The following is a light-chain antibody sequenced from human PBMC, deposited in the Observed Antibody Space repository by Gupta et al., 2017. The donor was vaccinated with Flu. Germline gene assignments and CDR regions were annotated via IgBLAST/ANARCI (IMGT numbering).Light chain of an antibody. J-gene: IGLJ3*02. CDR2: SNN. V-gene: IGLV1-44*01. CDR3: AAWDDSLNGRV. Sequence: QSVLTQPPSASGTPGQRDPLSCSGSSSNIGSNTVNWYQQLPGTAPKLLIYSNNQRPSGVPDRFSGSKSGTSASLAISGLQSEDEADYYCAAWDDSLNGRVFGGGTKLTVL. CDR1: SSNIGSNT.